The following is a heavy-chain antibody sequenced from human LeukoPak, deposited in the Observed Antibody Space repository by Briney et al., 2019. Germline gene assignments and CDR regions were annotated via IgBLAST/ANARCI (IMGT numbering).Heavy chain of an antibody. D-gene: IGHD2-21*01. CDR2: INHSGST. Sequence: SETLSLTCAVYGGSFSGYYWSWIRQPPGKGLEWIGEINHSGSTNYNPSLKSRVTISVDTSKNQFSLKLSSVTAADTAVYYCARGLGDCGGDCSLDYYYYMDVWGKGTTVTVSS. V-gene: IGHV4-34*01. J-gene: IGHJ6*03. CDR1: GGSFSGYY. CDR3: ARGLGDCGGDCSLDYYYYMDV.